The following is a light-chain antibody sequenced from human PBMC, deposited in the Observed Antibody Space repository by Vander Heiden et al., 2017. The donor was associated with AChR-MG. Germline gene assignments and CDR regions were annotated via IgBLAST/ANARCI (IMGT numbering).Light chain of an antibody. CDR1: SSDVGNHNY. V-gene: IGLV2-14*03. CDR3: RSYVSGGTYV. Sequence: QSALTQPASVSASPGQSITISCTGTSSDVGNHNYVSWFQQHPGKAPKLIIYDVINRPSGVSNRFSGSKSGNTASLTISGLQPEDEADYYCRSYVSGGTYVFGTGTKVTVL. CDR2: DVI. J-gene: IGLJ1*01.